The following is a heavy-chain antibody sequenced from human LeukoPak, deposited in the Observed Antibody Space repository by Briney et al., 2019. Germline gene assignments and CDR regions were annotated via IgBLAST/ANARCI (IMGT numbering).Heavy chain of an antibody. V-gene: IGHV4-4*07. CDR3: ARETSSSWPIYYYYYMDV. CDR2: IYTSGST. J-gene: IGHJ6*03. D-gene: IGHD6-13*01. CDR1: GGSISSYY. Sequence: SETLSLTCTVSGGSISSYYWSWIRQPAGKGLEWIGRIYTSGSTNYNPSLKSRVTMSVDTSKNQFSLKLSSVTAADTAVYYCARETSSSWPIYYYYYMDVWGKGTTVTVSS.